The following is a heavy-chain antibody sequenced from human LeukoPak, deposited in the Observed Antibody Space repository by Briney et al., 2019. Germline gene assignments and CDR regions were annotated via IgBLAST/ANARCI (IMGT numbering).Heavy chain of an antibody. CDR3: ARAGLAAVAGTIYFDY. CDR2: IIPIFGTA. CDR1: GCTFSSYA. V-gene: IGHV1-69*13. D-gene: IGHD6-19*01. Sequence: SVKVSCKASGCTFSSYAISWVRQAPGQGLEWMGGIIPIFGTANYAQKFQGRVTITADESTSTAYMELSSLRSEDTAGYYWARAGLAAVAGTIYFDYWGQGTLVTVSS. J-gene: IGHJ4*02.